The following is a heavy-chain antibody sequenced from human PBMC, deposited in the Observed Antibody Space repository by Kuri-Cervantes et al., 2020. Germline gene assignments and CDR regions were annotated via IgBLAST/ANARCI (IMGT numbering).Heavy chain of an antibody. CDR1: GYTFTSYY. V-gene: IGHV1-3*01. CDR2: INAGNGNT. D-gene: IGHD3-16*01. J-gene: IGHJ6*02. CDR3: ARGFPSTPGERSWFYYYYGMDV. Sequence: ASVKVSCKASGYTFTSYYMHWVRQAPGQRLEWMGWINAGNGNTKYSQKFQGRVTITRDTSASTAYMELSSLRSEDTAVYYCARGFPSTPGERSWFYYYYGMDVWGQGTTVTVSS.